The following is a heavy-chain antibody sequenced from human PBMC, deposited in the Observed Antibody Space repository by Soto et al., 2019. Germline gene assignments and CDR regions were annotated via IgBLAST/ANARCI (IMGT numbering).Heavy chain of an antibody. D-gene: IGHD1-26*01. V-gene: IGHV4-34*01. J-gene: IGHJ5*02. CDR1: GVSFSGYY. CDR2: INHSGST. CDR3: ASLPSRSILQSTP. Sequence: SETLSLTCAVYGVSFSGYYWSWIRQPPGKGLEWIGEINHSGSTNYNPSLKSRVTISVDTSKNQFSLKLSSVTAADTAVYYCASLPSRSILQSTPWGQGTLVTVSS.